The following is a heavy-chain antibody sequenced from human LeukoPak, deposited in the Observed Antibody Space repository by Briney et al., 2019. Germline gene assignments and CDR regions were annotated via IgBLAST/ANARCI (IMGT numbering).Heavy chain of an antibody. V-gene: IGHV4-59*01. J-gene: IGHJ5*02. CDR1: DGSISSSY. CDR2: IYYSGST. D-gene: IGHD6-13*01. CDR3: ARGRRSSSWYLHWFDP. Sequence: SETLSLTCTVSDGSISSSYWSWIRQPPGKGLEWIGYIYYSGSTNYNPSLKSRVTISVDTSKNQFSLKLSSVTAAGTAVYYCARGRRSSSWYLHWFDPWGQGTLVTVSS.